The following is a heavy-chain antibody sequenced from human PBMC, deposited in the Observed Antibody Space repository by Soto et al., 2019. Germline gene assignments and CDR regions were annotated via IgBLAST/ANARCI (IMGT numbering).Heavy chain of an antibody. V-gene: IGHV4-34*01. CDR1: GGSFSGYY. D-gene: IGHD2-8*02. CDR3: ARDKITGLFDY. CDR2: INHSGST. Sequence: QVQLQQWGAGLLKPSETLSLTCAVYGGSFSGYYWTWIRQPPGTGVEWIGEINHSGSTNYNQSLKSRVHISVDTSKTQFSLKLTSVRAVVPAVYYCARDKITGLFDYWGQGTLVTVSS. J-gene: IGHJ4*02.